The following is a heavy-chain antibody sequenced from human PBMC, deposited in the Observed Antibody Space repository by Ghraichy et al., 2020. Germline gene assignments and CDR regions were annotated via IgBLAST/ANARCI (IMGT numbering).Heavy chain of an antibody. J-gene: IGHJ5*02. Sequence: SETLSLTCAVYGGSFSGYYWSWIRQPPGKGLEWIGEINHSGSTNYNPSLKSRVTISVDTSKNQFSLKLSSVTAADTAVYYCASVHDDLLGNWFDPWGQGTLVTVSS. CDR3: ASVHDDLLGNWFDP. V-gene: IGHV4-34*01. CDR1: GGSFSGYY. D-gene: IGHD3-3*01. CDR2: INHSGST.